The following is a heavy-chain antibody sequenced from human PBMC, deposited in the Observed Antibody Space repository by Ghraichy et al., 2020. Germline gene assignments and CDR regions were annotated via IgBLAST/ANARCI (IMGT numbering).Heavy chain of an antibody. V-gene: IGHV4-34*01. D-gene: IGHD3-10*01. Sequence: SETLSLTCDVYGGSFSSYFWNWIRQPPGKGLEWLGEITHSGNTNYNPSLKSRLTISVDTSKNQFSLTLSSVTALDTAIYYCASGLWFGEIDAFDTWGQGTMVTVSS. J-gene: IGHJ3*02. CDR2: ITHSGNT. CDR3: ASGLWFGEIDAFDT. CDR1: GGSFSSYF.